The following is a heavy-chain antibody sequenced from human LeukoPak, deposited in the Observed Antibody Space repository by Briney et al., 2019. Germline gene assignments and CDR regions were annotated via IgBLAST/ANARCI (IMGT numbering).Heavy chain of an antibody. CDR3: AREYFYDRSGYYRYYFDY. CDR1: GDSVSSNSYY. CDR2: IYYSGTT. D-gene: IGHD3-22*01. J-gene: IGHJ4*02. V-gene: IGHV4-61*01. Sequence: SETLSLTCTVSGDSVSSNSYYWGWIRQPPGKGLEWIGYIYYSGTTNYNPSLKSRVTISVDTSKNQFSLKLSSVTAADTAVYYCAREYFYDRSGYYRYYFDYWGQGILVTVSS.